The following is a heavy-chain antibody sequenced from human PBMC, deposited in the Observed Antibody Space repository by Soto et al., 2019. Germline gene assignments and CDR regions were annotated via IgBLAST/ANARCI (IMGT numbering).Heavy chain of an antibody. Sequence: QLQLQESGSGLVQPSQTLSLTCAVYGGSISSGVYSLSWIRQPSGKGLEWMGYIYHSGSTYYNPSLNSRVTISVDRTQNQFSLKLSYGTAADTHVYDWAIVPDRWGQGTLVTVSS. CDR1: GGSISSGVYS. J-gene: IGHJ5*02. V-gene: IGHV4-30-2*01. CDR2: IYHSGST. CDR3: AIVPDR. D-gene: IGHD2-2*01.